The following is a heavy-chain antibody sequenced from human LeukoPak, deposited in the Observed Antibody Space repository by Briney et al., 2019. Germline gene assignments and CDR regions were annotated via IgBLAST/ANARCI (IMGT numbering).Heavy chain of an antibody. CDR2: IYYSGST. Sequence: SQTLSLTCTVSGGSISSGDYYWSWIRQPPGKGLEWIGYIYYSGSTYYNPSLKSRVTISVDTSKNQFSLKLSSVIAADTAVYYCARGGQYQLLPFDYWGQGTLVTVSS. V-gene: IGHV4-30-4*01. D-gene: IGHD2-2*01. CDR1: GGSISSGDYY. J-gene: IGHJ4*02. CDR3: ARGGQYQLLPFDY.